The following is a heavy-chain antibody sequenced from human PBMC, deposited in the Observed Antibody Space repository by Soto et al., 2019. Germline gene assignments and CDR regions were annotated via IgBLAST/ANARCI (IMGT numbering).Heavy chain of an antibody. CDR2: ISGSGGST. J-gene: IGHJ5*02. CDR3: AKESACSGGSCYSGWFDP. CDR1: GFTFSSYA. D-gene: IGHD2-15*01. V-gene: IGHV3-23*01. Sequence: EVQLLESGGGLVQPGGSLRLYCAASGFTFSSYAMSWVRQAPGKGLEWVSAISGSGGSTYYADSVKGRFTISRDNSKNTLYLQMNSLRAEDTAVHYCAKESACSGGSCYSGWFDPWGKGTLVTVSS.